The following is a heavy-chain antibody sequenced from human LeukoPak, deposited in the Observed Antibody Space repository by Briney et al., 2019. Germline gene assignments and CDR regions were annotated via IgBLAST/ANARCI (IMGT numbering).Heavy chain of an antibody. CDR1: VGTVSRYA. V-gene: IGHV1-69*05. D-gene: IGHD3-16*01. CDR3: ARVWARLESTNAFDI. J-gene: IGHJ3*02. Sequence: ASVKVSCKASVGTVSRYAISGVRQAPGQGLEWMGRIIPIFGTANYAQKFQGRVTMTTDESTSTAYMELSSLRSEDTAVYYCARVWARLESTNAFDIWGQGTMVTVSS. CDR2: IIPIFGTA.